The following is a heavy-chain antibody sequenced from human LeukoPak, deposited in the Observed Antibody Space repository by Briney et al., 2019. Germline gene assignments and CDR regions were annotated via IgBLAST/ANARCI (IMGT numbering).Heavy chain of an antibody. Sequence: PGGSLRLSCAASGFTFSNYWMHGVRQAPGEGLVWVSRISTDGSSTTYADSEKGRFTISRDNAKNTLYLQMNSLRAEDTAIYYCGRGFALVPAGIPDYWGQGILVTVSS. CDR2: ISTDGSST. V-gene: IGHV3-74*01. J-gene: IGHJ4*02. CDR1: GFTFSNYW. CDR3: GRGFALVPAGIPDY. D-gene: IGHD2-2*01.